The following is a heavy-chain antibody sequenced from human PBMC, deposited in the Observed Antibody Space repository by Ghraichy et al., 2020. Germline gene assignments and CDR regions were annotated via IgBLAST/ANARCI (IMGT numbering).Heavy chain of an antibody. J-gene: IGHJ4*02. D-gene: IGHD5-24*01. Sequence: GSLRLSCAASGFTFSSYAMHWVRQAPGKGLEWVAVISYDGSNKYYADSVKGRFTISRDNSKNTLYLQMNSLRAEDTAVYYCARDRERWLQLGHLDYWGQGTLVTVSS. V-gene: IGHV3-30-3*01. CDR3: ARDRERWLQLGHLDY. CDR2: ISYDGSNK. CDR1: GFTFSSYA.